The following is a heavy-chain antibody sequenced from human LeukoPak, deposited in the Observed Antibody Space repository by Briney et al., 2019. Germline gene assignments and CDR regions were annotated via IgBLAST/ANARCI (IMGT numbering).Heavy chain of an antibody. Sequence: SETLSLTCAVSGYSISSGYYWGWIRQPPRKGLEWIGSIYHSGSTYYNPSLKSRVTISVDTSKNQFSLKLSSVTAADTAVYYCARTSYYYDSSGYSHFDYWGQGTLVTVSS. CDR3: ARTSYYYDSSGYSHFDY. CDR2: IYHSGST. CDR1: GYSISSGYY. J-gene: IGHJ4*02. V-gene: IGHV4-38-2*01. D-gene: IGHD3-22*01.